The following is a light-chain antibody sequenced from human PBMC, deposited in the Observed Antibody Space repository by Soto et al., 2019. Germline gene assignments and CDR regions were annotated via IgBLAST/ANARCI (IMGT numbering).Light chain of an antibody. V-gene: IGKV1-5*03. CDR3: QQYSTSFFT. CDR1: QNIDGA. Sequence: DIQMTHSLPPLFAFVGDGVTFTCRAIQNIDGAWACYQKKPGTAPKPLIYKASTLASGVPSRFSGSGSGTQFTLTISSLQPDDVASYYCQQYSTSFFTFGPGTSVDLK. CDR2: KAS. J-gene: IGKJ3*01.